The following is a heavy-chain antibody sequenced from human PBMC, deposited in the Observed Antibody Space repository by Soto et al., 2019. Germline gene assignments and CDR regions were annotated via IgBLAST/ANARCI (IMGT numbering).Heavy chain of an antibody. Sequence: QVQLQESGPGLVKPSQTLSLTCTVSGGSISSGGYYWSWIRKHPGKGLEWIGYIYYSGSTYYNPSLKRRVTISVDTSKNQFSLKLSSVTAADTAVYSCARAVVVVSNWFDPWGQGTLVTVSS. CDR1: GGSISSGGYY. CDR3: ARAVVVVSNWFDP. D-gene: IGHD2-15*01. V-gene: IGHV4-31*03. CDR2: IYYSGST. J-gene: IGHJ5*02.